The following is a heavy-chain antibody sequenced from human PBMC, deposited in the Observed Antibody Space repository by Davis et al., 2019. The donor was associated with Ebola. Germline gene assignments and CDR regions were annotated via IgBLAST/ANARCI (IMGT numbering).Heavy chain of an antibody. CDR3: AREGRRAVIRFLEWFVAVWFDP. J-gene: IGHJ5*02. Sequence: GESLKISCAASGFTFSSYGMHWVRQAPGKGLEWVAVISYDGSNKYYADSVKGRFTISRDNSKNTLYLQMNSLRAEDTAVYYCAREGRRAVIRFLEWFVAVWFDPWGQGTLVTVSS. CDR1: GFTFSSYG. D-gene: IGHD3-3*01. CDR2: ISYDGSNK. V-gene: IGHV3-30*03.